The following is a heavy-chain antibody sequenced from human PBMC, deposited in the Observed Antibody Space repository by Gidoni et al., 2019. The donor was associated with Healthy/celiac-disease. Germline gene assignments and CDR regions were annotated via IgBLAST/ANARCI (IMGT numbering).Heavy chain of an antibody. CDR2: ISGSGGST. V-gene: IGHV3-23*01. CDR3: AKDAGSSSSLSYFDY. D-gene: IGHD6-6*01. J-gene: IGHJ4*02. Sequence: EVQLLESGGGLVQPGGSLRLSCAASGFTFSSYAMSWVRQAPGKGLEWVSAISGSGGSTYYADSGKGRFTISRDNSKNTLYRQMNSLRAEDTAVYYCAKDAGSSSSLSYFDYWGQGTLVTVSS. CDR1: GFTFSSYA.